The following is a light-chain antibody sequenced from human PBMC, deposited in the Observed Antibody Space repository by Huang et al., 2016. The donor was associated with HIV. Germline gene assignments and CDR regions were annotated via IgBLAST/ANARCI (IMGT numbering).Light chain of an antibody. CDR1: QIITTY. CDR3: QQTYGAPWT. Sequence: DIQMTQSPSSLSASVGDKVIITCRASQIITTYLHWFQQKPGKAPKLLIFGASTLQSGVASRFSGTGSGTDFNLTVTNLQPEDCATYYCQQTYGAPWTFGQGTKVEV. V-gene: IGKV1-39*01. J-gene: IGKJ1*01. CDR2: GAS.